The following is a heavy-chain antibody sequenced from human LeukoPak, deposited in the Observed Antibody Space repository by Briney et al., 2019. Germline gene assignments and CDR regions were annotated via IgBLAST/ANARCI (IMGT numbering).Heavy chain of an antibody. Sequence: SVKVSCKASGGTFSSYTISWVRQAPGQGLEWMGRIIPILGIANYAQKFQGRVTITADKSTSTAYMELSSLRSEDTAVYYCARVGDCYDSSGYYSDYWGQGTLVTVS. D-gene: IGHD3-22*01. CDR1: GGTFSSYT. CDR2: IIPILGIA. V-gene: IGHV1-69*02. J-gene: IGHJ4*02. CDR3: ARVGDCYDSSGYYSDY.